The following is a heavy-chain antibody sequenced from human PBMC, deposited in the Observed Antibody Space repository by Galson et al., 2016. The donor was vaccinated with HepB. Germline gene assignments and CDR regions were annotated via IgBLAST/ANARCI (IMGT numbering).Heavy chain of an antibody. CDR3: ATASGGGYDWDYYYGMDV. CDR1: GFIFSTHS. CDR2: ISSGSTYI. D-gene: IGHD5-12*01. V-gene: IGHV3-21*01. J-gene: IGHJ6*04. Sequence: SLRLSCAGSGFIFSTHSMAWVRQAPGKGLEWVSLISSGSTYIYYADSVRGRFTISRDNAGNSLYLQMNTLRADDTAVYYCATASGGGYDWDYYYGMDVWGKGTTVTVSS.